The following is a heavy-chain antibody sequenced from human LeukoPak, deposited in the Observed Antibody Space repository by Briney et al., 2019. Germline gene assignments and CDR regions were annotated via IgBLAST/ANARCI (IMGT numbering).Heavy chain of an antibody. CDR1: GYTFNTYG. CDR2: ISAYNGNT. CDR3: ARDGLQWVPLNWFDP. V-gene: IGHV1-18*04. Sequence: AASVKVSCKASGYTFNTYGINCVRQAPGQGLECMGWISAYNGNTNYAQNFQGRITLTTDTSTSTAYMDLTSLRFDDTAVYYCARDGLQWVPLNWFDPWGQGTLVIVSS. D-gene: IGHD6-19*01. J-gene: IGHJ5*02.